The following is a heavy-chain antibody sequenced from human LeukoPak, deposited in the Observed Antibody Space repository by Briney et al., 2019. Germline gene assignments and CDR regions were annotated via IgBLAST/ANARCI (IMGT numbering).Heavy chain of an antibody. CDR2: IYHSGST. V-gene: IGHV4-38-2*02. CDR3: ARAGSGYDSAPEGY. CDR1: GNSISSGYY. D-gene: IGHD5-12*01. J-gene: IGHJ4*02. Sequence: SETLSLTCTVSGNSISSGYYWGWIRQPPGKGLEWIGSIYHSGSTYYNPSLKSRVTISVDTSKNQFSLKLSSVTAADTAVYYCARAGSGYDSAPEGYWGQGTLVTVSS.